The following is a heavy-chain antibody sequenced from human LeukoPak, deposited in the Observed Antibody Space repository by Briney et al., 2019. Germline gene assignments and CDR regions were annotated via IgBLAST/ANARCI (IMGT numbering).Heavy chain of an antibody. CDR3: ARTQYYYDSSGYYFFDY. D-gene: IGHD3-22*01. CDR1: GFSLSTSGMR. Sequence: SGPALVKPTQHLTLTCTFSGFSLSTSGMRVSWIRQPPGKALEWLARIDWDDDKFYSTSLKTRLTISKDTSKNQVVLTMTNMDPVDTATYYCARTQYYYDSSGYYFFDYWGQGTLVTVSS. J-gene: IGHJ4*02. CDR2: IDWDDDK. V-gene: IGHV2-70*04.